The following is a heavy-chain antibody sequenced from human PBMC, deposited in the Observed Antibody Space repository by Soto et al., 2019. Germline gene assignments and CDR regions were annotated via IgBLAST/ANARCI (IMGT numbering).Heavy chain of an antibody. V-gene: IGHV1-69*12. J-gene: IGHJ6*02. CDR3: AGENGRARLGGNYYYIRDV. CDR2: IMPIFRTA. CDR1: GGTFSTSA. D-gene: IGHD5-12*01. Sequence: QVQVVQSGAEVKKLGSSVKVSCKTSGGTFSTSAISWVRQAPGQGLEWMGGIMPIFRTADYAQKFQGRVIITADDATTTAFLELSSLRSEDTAVCCCAGENGRARLGGNYYYIRDVWGLGTTVTVTS.